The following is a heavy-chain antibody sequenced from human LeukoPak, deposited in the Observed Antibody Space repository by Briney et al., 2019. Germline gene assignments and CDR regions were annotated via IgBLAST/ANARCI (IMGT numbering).Heavy chain of an antibody. CDR2: IKQDGSEK. Sequence: GGSLRLSCAASGFTFSSYWMRWVRQAPGKGLGWVANIKQDGSEKYYVDSVKGRFTISRDNAKNSLYLQMNSLRAEDTAVYYCARDRITMVRGVNPPDYYYYGMDVWGQGTTVTVSS. J-gene: IGHJ6*02. D-gene: IGHD3-10*01. CDR3: ARDRITMVRGVNPPDYYYYGMDV. V-gene: IGHV3-7*01. CDR1: GFTFSSYW.